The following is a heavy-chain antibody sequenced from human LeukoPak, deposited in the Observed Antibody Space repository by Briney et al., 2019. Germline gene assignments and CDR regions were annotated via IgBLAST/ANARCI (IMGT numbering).Heavy chain of an antibody. Sequence: GGSLRLSCAASGFTFSSYSMNWVRQAPGKGLEWVSSISSSSSYIYYADSVKGRFTISRDNAKNSLYLQMNSLRAEDTAVYYCAREDCSGGSCYSSSSIDYWGQGTLVTVSS. V-gene: IGHV3-21*01. CDR3: AREDCSGGSCYSSSSIDY. CDR1: GFTFSSYS. CDR2: ISSSSSYI. J-gene: IGHJ4*02. D-gene: IGHD2-15*01.